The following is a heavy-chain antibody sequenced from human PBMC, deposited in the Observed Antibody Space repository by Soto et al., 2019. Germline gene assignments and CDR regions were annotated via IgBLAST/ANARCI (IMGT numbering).Heavy chain of an antibody. D-gene: IGHD3-16*02. Sequence: QVQLVQSGAEVRNPGSAVRVSCKASGGTFKMYAMNWVRQAPGQGLQWIAGIIAIFDKPRYAQQFQGRVTITVDESTSTAYMELSSLRSEDTAIYYCSRSIGSGGVIGGFDYWGQGTLVTVAS. CDR2: IIAIFDKP. CDR3: SRSIGSGGVIGGFDY. V-gene: IGHV1-69*01. J-gene: IGHJ4*02. CDR1: GGTFKMYA.